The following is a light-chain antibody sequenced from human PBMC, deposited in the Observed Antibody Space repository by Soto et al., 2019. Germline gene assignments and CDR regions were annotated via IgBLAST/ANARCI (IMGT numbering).Light chain of an antibody. CDR1: QSVSSSY. J-gene: IGKJ2*01. CDR3: QQYGSSPLYT. CDR2: CAT. Sequence: EIVLTQSPGTLSLSPGERATLSCRASQSVSSSYLAWYQQKPGQAPRLLIYCATSRATGIPGRFSGSGSGTDFPLTISRLEPEDFAVYYCQQYGSSPLYTFGQGTKLEIK. V-gene: IGKV3-20*01.